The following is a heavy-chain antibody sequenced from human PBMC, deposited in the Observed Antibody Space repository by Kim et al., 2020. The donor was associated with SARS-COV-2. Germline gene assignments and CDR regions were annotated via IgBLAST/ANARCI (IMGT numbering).Heavy chain of an antibody. CDR3: AKDGGMTIFGVVITQPYYFDY. Sequence: RFTISRDNSKNTQYLQMNSLRAEDTAVYYCAKDGGMTIFGVVITQPYYFDYWGQGTLVTVSS. D-gene: IGHD3-3*01. J-gene: IGHJ4*02. V-gene: IGHV3-23*01.